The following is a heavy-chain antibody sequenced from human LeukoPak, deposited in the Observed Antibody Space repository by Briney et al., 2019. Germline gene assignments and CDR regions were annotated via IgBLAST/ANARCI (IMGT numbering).Heavy chain of an antibody. V-gene: IGHV3-30*18. CDR3: AKVSLLWFGELYYFDY. CDR2: ISYDGSNK. D-gene: IGHD3-10*01. J-gene: IGHJ4*02. CDR1: GFTFSSYG. Sequence: PGGSLRLSCAASGFTFSSYGMHWVRQAPGKGLEWVAAISYDGSNKYYADSVKGRFTISRDNSKNTLYLQMKSLRAEDTAVYYCAKVSLLWFGELYYFDYWGQGTLVTVSS.